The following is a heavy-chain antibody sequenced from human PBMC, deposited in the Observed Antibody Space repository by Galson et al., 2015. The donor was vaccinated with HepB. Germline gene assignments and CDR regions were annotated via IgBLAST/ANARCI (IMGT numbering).Heavy chain of an antibody. CDR2: ISAYDSST. V-gene: IGHV1-18*01. Sequence: SVKVSCKASGYTFSSYSIAWVRQAPGQGLEWMGWISAYDSSTNYAQKFQGRVTMTTETSTATAYMELRSLTSEDTAVFYCARGARVAVITPTLNNWFDPWGQGTLVTVSS. CDR3: ARGARVAVITPTLNNWFDP. J-gene: IGHJ5*02. CDR1: GYTFSSYS. D-gene: IGHD2-15*01.